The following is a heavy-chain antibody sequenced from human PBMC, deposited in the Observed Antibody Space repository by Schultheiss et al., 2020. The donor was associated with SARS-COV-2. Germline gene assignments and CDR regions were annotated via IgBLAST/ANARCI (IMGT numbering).Heavy chain of an antibody. Sequence: ASVKVSCKASGYTFTGYYMHWVRQAPGQGLEWMGWINPNSGGTNYAQKFQGRVTITADESTSTAYMELSSLRSEDTAVYYCARVVGRDIVVVPAAIGYYYYGMDVWGQGTTVTVSS. CDR2: INPNSGGT. D-gene: IGHD2-2*01. J-gene: IGHJ6*02. V-gene: IGHV1-2*02. CDR1: GYTFTGYY. CDR3: ARVVGRDIVVVPAAIGYYYYGMDV.